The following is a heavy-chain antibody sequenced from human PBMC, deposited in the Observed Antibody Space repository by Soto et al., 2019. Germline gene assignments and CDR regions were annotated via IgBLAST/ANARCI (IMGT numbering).Heavy chain of an antibody. Sequence: ASVKVSCKASGYTFTSYGISWVRQAPGQGLEWMGWISAYNGNTNYAQKLQGRVTMTTDTSTSTAYMELRSLRSDDTAVYYCAREGYIVVVPAATPGYYYYYGTDVWGQGTTVTVSS. CDR3: AREGYIVVVPAATPGYYYYYGTDV. D-gene: IGHD2-2*01. CDR2: ISAYNGNT. J-gene: IGHJ6*02. V-gene: IGHV1-18*04. CDR1: GYTFTSYG.